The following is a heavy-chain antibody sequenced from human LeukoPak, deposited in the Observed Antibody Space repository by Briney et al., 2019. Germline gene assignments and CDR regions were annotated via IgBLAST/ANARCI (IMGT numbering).Heavy chain of an antibody. J-gene: IGHJ6*03. V-gene: IGHV1-2*02. CDR1: GYTFTGYY. CDR2: INPNSGGT. D-gene: IGHD1-1*01. Sequence: ASVKVSCKASGYTFTGYYMHWVRQAPGQGLEWMGWINPNSGGTNYTQKFQGRVTMTRDTSISTAYMELSRLRSDDTAVYYCARDRGTTGTGYYMDVWGKGTTVTISS. CDR3: ARDRGTTGTGYYMDV.